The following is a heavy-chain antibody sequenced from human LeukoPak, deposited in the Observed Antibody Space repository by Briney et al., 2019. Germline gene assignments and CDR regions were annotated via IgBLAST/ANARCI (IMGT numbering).Heavy chain of an antibody. CDR3: ARDITTVVNNYYYYGMDV. V-gene: IGHV4-4*07. CDR2: IYTSGST. J-gene: IGHJ6*02. Sequence: PSETLSLTCTVSGGSTSSYYWSWIRQPAGKGLEWIGRIYTSGSTDYNPSLKSRVTMSVDTSKNQFSLKLSSVTAADTAVYYCARDITTVVNNYYYYGMDVWGQGTTVTVSS. D-gene: IGHD4-23*01. CDR1: GGSTSSYY.